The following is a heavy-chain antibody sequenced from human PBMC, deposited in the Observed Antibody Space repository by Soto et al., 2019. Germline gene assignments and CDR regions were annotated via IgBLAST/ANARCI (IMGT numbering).Heavy chain of an antibody. J-gene: IGHJ6*03. CDR1: GYTFTDYY. CDR3: ARLHEGPFYYYYMDV. V-gene: IGHV1-2*04. Sequence: ASVKVSCKASGYTFTDYYIHWVRQAPGQGLEWMGWINPNNGGTNFAQKFQGWVTMTSDTSIGTAYMELSSLRSEDTAVYYCARLHEGPFYYYYMDVWGKGTTVTVSS. CDR2: INPNNGGT. D-gene: IGHD4-4*01.